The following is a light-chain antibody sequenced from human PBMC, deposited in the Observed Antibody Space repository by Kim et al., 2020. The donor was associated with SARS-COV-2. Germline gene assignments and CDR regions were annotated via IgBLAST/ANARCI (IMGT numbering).Light chain of an antibody. CDR2: AAS. Sequence: ASVGDRVTITCRTSQSISSHLNWYHQKPGRAPKLLISAASTLQGGVPSRFSGSGSETDFTLTINSLQPEDFATYFCQQSYISPFTFGPGTKVDIK. J-gene: IGKJ3*01. CDR3: QQSYISPFT. V-gene: IGKV1-39*01. CDR1: QSISSH.